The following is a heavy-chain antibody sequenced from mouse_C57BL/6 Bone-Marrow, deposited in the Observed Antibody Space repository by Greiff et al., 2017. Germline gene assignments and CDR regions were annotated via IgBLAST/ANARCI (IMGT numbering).Heavy chain of an antibody. V-gene: IGHV1-81*01. CDR1: GYTFTSYG. Sequence: QVQLQQSGAELARPGASVKLSCKASGYTFTSYGISWVKQRTGQGLEWIGEIYPRSGNTYYNEKFKGKATLTADQSSSTAYMELRRLTSEDSAVYFCARENVSFTTVEAWYYFDYWGQGTTLTVSS. CDR2: IYPRSGNT. CDR3: ARENVSFTTVEAWYYFDY. D-gene: IGHD1-1*01. J-gene: IGHJ2*01.